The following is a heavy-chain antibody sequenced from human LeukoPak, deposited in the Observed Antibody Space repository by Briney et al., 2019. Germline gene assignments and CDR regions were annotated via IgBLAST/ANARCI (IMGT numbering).Heavy chain of an antibody. D-gene: IGHD3-10*01. CDR2: INSDGYSK. Sequence: PGESLRLSCAASGFTLSTYWMHWVRQAPGKGLVWVSRINSDGYSKSYADSVKGRFTISRDNAKNTLYLQMNSLRAEDTAVYYCARDLQARGLWGQGTLVTVSS. J-gene: IGHJ4*02. CDR3: ARDLQARGL. V-gene: IGHV3-74*01. CDR1: GFTLSTYW.